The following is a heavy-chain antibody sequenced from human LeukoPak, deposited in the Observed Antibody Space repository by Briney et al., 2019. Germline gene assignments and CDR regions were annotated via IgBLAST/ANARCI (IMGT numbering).Heavy chain of an antibody. Sequence: GASVKVSCKASGYTFTGYYMHWVRQAPGQGLEWMGWINPNSGGTNYAQKFQGRVTMTRDTSISTAYMELSRLRSDDTAVYYCARRAYYYDSSGYEAAFDYWGQGTLVTVSS. CDR3: ARRAYYYDSSGYEAAFDY. CDR1: GYTFTGYY. J-gene: IGHJ4*02. D-gene: IGHD3-22*01. CDR2: INPNSGGT. V-gene: IGHV1-2*02.